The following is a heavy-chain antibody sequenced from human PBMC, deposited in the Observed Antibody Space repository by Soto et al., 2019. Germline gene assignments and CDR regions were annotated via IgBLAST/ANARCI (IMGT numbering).Heavy chain of an antibody. D-gene: IGHD2-15*01. J-gene: IGHJ6*04. CDR2: ISYDGNNK. Sequence: QVQLVESGGGVVQPGRSLRLSCAASGFILSTYAMYWVRQAPGQGLEWVAVISYDGNNKYYADSVKGRFTITRDNSKNALYLQMNGLRAEDTAVYYCARAGCDGGSCYTLVGLRYGMDVLGEGTTVTVSS. CDR1: GFILSTYA. V-gene: IGHV3-30-3*01. CDR3: ARAGCDGGSCYTLVGLRYGMDV.